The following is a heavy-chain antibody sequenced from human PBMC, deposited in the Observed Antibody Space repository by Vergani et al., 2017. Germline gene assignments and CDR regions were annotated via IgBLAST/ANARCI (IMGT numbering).Heavy chain of an antibody. V-gene: IGHV1-2*02. CDR1: GYTFTGYY. J-gene: IGHJ5*02. D-gene: IGHD3-10*01. Sequence: QVQLVQSGAEVKKPGASVKVSCKASGYTFTGYYMHWVRLAPGQGLEWMGWINPNSGGTNYAQKFQGRVTMTRDTSISTAYMELSRLRSDDTAVYYCARDKVPLQLWFGGAGWFDPWGQGTLVTVSS. CDR3: ARDKVPLQLWFGGAGWFDP. CDR2: INPNSGGT.